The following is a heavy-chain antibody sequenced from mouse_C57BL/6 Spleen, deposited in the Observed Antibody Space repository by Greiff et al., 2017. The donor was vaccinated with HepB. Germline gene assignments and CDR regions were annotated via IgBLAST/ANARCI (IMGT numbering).Heavy chain of an antibody. CDR2: IRLKSDNYAT. J-gene: IGHJ3*01. CDR1: GFTFSNYW. Sequence: EVKVVESGGGLVQPGGSMKLSCVASGFTFSNYWMNWVRQSPEKGLEWVAQIRLKSDNYATHYAESVKGRFTISRDDSKSSVYLQMNNLRAEDTGIYYCTSHYSFAYWGQGTLVTVSA. V-gene: IGHV6-3*01. D-gene: IGHD1-1*01. CDR3: TSHYSFAY.